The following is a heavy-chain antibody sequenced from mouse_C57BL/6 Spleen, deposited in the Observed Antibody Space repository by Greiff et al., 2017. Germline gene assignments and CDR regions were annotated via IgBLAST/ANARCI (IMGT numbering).Heavy chain of an antibody. CDR2: ISDGGSYT. J-gene: IGHJ2*01. Sequence: DVKLVESGGGLVKPGGSLKLSCAASGFTFSSYAMSWVRQTPEKRLEWVATISDGGSYTYYPDNVKGRFTISRDNAKNNLYLQMSHLKSEDTAMYYCARAPSYYGSSYVFDYWGQGTTLTVSS. V-gene: IGHV5-4*03. CDR1: GFTFSSYA. D-gene: IGHD1-1*01. CDR3: ARAPSYYGSSYVFDY.